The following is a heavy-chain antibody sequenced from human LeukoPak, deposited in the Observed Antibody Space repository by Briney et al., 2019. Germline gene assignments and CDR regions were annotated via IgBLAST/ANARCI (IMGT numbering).Heavy chain of an antibody. Sequence: ASVKVSRKASGYTFTSNYMHWVRQAPGQGLEWMGLIYPGDGSTTYAQKFQGRVTMTRDTSTSTVYMELSSLRSEDTAVYYCARDRGYYDFLHWGQGTLVTVSS. CDR2: IYPGDGST. J-gene: IGHJ4*02. V-gene: IGHV1-46*01. CDR1: GYTFTSNY. CDR3: ARDRGYYDFLH. D-gene: IGHD3-3*01.